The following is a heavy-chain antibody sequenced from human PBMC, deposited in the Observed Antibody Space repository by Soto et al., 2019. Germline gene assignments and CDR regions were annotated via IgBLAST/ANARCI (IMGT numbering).Heavy chain of an antibody. CDR2: ISYGGTT. V-gene: IGHV4-31*03. CDR1: GDSINSGCYY. J-gene: IGHJ6*02. CDR3: ARDGMVRGVPFGVDV. Sequence: QVQLQESGPGLVKPSQTLSLTCTVSGDSINSGCYYWSWIRQHPGKGLEWIGYISYGGTTHYNPACESRVTISLDTSKNQSSLTLSSLTAADTAVYFCARDGMVRGVPFGVDVWGRGTTVTVSS. D-gene: IGHD3-10*01.